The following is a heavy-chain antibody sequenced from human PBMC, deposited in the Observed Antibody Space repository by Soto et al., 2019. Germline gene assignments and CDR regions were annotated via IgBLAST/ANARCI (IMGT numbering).Heavy chain of an antibody. D-gene: IGHD3-3*01. CDR2: IYYSGST. CDR3: ARGNSGRTIFGVPNFDY. Sequence: PSETLSLTCTVSGGSINSGGYYWSWIRQHPGKGLEWIGYIYYSGSTYYNPSLKSRVTISVDTSKNQFSLKLSSVTAADTAVYYCARGNSGRTIFGVPNFDYWGQGTLVTVSS. J-gene: IGHJ4*02. V-gene: IGHV4-31*03. CDR1: GGSINSGGYY.